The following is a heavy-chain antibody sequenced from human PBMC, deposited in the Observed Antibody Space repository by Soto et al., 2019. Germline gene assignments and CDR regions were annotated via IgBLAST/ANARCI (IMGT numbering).Heavy chain of an antibody. CDR3: ARGDREDILVVVGARPGEYGTDI. CDR2: IAHDGSNA. V-gene: IGHV3-30-3*01. Sequence: QVQLVESGGGVVQPGGSLRLSCAASGFTFRNHAMHWVRQAPGKGLECLAVIAHDGSNAFYRDSVTGRFTVSRDNSKSTLYLYMDSLRSEDTGVYYCARGDREDILVVVGARPGEYGTDIWGQGTTVIVS. D-gene: IGHD2-15*01. J-gene: IGHJ6*02. CDR1: GFTFRNHA.